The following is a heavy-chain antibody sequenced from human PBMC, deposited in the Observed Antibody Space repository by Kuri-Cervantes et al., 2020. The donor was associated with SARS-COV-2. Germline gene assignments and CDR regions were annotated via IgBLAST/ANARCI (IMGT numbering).Heavy chain of an antibody. D-gene: IGHD6-13*01. CDR3: ASCDSSSWYYFDY. CDR2: IYYSGST. V-gene: IGHV4-39*01. Sequence: ESLKISCTVSGGSISSSSYYWGWIRQPPGKGLEWIGSIYYSGSTYYNLSLKSRVTISVDTSKNQFSLKLSSVTAANTAVYYCASCDSSSWYYFDYWGQGTLVTDSS. CDR1: GGSISSSSYY. J-gene: IGHJ4*02.